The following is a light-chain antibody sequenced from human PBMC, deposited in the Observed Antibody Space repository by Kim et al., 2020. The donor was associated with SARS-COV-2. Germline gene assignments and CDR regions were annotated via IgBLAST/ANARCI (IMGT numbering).Light chain of an antibody. J-gene: IGLJ2*01. CDR1: SLRSYY. CDR3: ISRDRHNNVL. CDR2: GKN. V-gene: IGLV3-19*01. Sequence: SSELTQDPAVSVALGQTVRITCQGYSLRSYYATWYQQKPGQAPILVIYGKNNRPSGIPDRFSGSSSGNTASLTIAGTQAGDEADSYCISRDRHNNVLFGG.